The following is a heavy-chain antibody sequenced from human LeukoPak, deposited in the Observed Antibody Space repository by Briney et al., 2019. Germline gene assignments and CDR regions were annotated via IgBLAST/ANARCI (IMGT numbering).Heavy chain of an antibody. J-gene: IGHJ6*03. V-gene: IGHV1-69*06. CDR2: IIPIFGTA. CDR1: GGTFSSYA. D-gene: IGHD3-10*01. CDR3: AWGGSGNCYYYYYMDV. Sequence: ASVKVSCKASGGTFSSYAISWVRQAPGQGLEWMGGIIPIFGTANYAQKFQGRVTITADKSTSTAYMELSSLRSEDTAVYYCAWGGSGNCYYYYYMDVWGKGTTVTVSS.